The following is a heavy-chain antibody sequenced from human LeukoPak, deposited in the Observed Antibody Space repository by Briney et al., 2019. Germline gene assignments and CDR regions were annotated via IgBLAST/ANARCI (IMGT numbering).Heavy chain of an antibody. CDR3: ARDREYYDFWSGYGTY. CDR1: GFTFSSYW. Sequence: GGSLRLSCAASGFTFSSYWMSWVRQAPGKGLEWVANIKQDGSEKYYVDSVKGRFTISRDNSKNTLYLQMNSLRAEDTAVYYCARDREYYDFWSGYGTYWGQGTLVTVSS. V-gene: IGHV3-7*01. J-gene: IGHJ4*02. CDR2: IKQDGSEK. D-gene: IGHD3-3*01.